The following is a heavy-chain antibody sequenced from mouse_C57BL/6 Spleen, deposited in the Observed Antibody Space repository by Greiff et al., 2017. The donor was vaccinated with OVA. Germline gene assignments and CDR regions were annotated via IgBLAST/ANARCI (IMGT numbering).Heavy chain of an antibody. D-gene: IGHD2-5*01. Sequence: VQLQQSVAELVRPGASVKLSCTASGFTIKNTYMHWVKQRPEQGLEWIGRIDPANGNNKYDQKFKGKATITADTPSNTAYLQLSSLTSEDAAFYYCAAYFTNVYYARDYWGQGTSVTVSS. CDR3: AAYFTNVYYARDY. V-gene: IGHV14-3*01. CDR2: IDPANGNN. J-gene: IGHJ4*01. CDR1: GFTIKNTY.